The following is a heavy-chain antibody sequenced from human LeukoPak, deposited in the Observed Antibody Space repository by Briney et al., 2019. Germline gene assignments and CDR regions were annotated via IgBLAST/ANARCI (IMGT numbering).Heavy chain of an antibody. CDR1: GGSISSYY. J-gene: IGHJ4*02. V-gene: IGHV4-4*08. CDR3: ARAKQLRYFDWSPDDY. D-gene: IGHD3-9*01. Sequence: SETLSLTCTVSGGSISSYYWSWIRQPPGKGLEWIGYIYTSGSTNYNPSLKSRVTMSVDTSKNQFSLKLSSVTAADTAVYYCARAKQLRYFDWSPDDYWGQGTLVTVSS. CDR2: IYTSGST.